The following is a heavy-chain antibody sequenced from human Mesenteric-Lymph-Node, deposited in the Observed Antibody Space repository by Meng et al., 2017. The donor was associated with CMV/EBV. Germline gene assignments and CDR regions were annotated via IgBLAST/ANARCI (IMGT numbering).Heavy chain of an antibody. CDR2: ISFDGTLK. CDR1: GFSFSTYA. CDR3: TKEQWGSSSSLTGMDI. V-gene: IGHV3-30*04. J-gene: IGHJ6*02. Sequence: GESLKISCAASGFSFSTYAMHWVRQAPGKGLEWVADISFDGTLKYYAASMKGRFTISRDNSKNTLDLQMNSLKPEDTAVYYCTKEQWGSSSSLTGMDIGGRGTTVTVSS. D-gene: IGHD6-6*01.